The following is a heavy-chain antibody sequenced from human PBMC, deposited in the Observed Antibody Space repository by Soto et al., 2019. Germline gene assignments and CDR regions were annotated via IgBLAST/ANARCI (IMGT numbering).Heavy chain of an antibody. Sequence: GGSLRLSCAASGFTFSSYWMSWVRQAPGKGLEWVANIKQDGSEKYYVDSVKGRFTISRDNAKNSLYLQMNSLRAEDTAVYYCARENYDFWSGYSRWFDAWGQGTLVTVSS. CDR1: GFTFSSYW. J-gene: IGHJ5*02. V-gene: IGHV3-7*05. D-gene: IGHD3-3*01. CDR2: IKQDGSEK. CDR3: ARENYDFWSGYSRWFDA.